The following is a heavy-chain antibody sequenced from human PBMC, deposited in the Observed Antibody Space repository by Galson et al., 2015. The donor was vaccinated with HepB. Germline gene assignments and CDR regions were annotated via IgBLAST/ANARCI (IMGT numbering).Heavy chain of an antibody. J-gene: IGHJ6*02. CDR1: GFTFSSYG. Sequence: SLRLSCADSGFTFSSYGMHWVRQAPGKGLEWVAVISYDGSNKYYADSVKGRFTISRDNSKNTLYLQMNSLRAEDTAVYYCARYYYDSSGYSNYYYGMDVWGQGTTVTVSS. V-gene: IGHV3-30*03. CDR2: ISYDGSNK. D-gene: IGHD3-22*01. CDR3: ARYYYDSSGYSNYYYGMDV.